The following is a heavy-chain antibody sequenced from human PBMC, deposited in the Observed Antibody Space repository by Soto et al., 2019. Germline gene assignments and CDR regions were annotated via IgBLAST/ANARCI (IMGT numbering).Heavy chain of an antibody. V-gene: IGHV4-39*01. CDR3: TKPQRRWLNSDY. CDR2: IYYSGTS. D-gene: IGHD5-12*01. J-gene: IGHJ4*02. Sequence: PSETLSLTCTVSGGSISNSSYYWGWIRQPPGKGLEWIVHIYYSGTSYSNPSLKGRVTLSVDTSKNQFSLKLNSVTAADTAVYYCTKPQRRWLNSDYWGQGTLVTVSS. CDR1: GGSISNSSYY.